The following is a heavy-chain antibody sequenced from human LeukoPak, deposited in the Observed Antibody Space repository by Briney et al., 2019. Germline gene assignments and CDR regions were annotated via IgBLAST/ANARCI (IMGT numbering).Heavy chain of an antibody. Sequence: SETLSLTCTVSGGSISSSSYFWGWIRQPPGKGLEWIGSIYYSGSIYYNPSLKSRVTISVDTSKNQFSLKLSSVTAADTAVYYCARGYQLLTYFDYWGQGTLVTVSS. V-gene: IGHV4-39*07. J-gene: IGHJ4*02. D-gene: IGHD2-2*01. CDR2: IYYSGSI. CDR1: GGSISSSSYF. CDR3: ARGYQLLTYFDY.